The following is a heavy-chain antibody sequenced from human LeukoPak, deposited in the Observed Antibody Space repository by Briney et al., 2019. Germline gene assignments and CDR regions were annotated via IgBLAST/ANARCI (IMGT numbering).Heavy chain of an antibody. Sequence: PGGSLRLSCAASGFTFDDYAMHWVRQAPGKGLEWVSGISWNSGSIDYADSVKGRFTISRDNAKNSLYLQMNSLRAEDTALYYCAKASAAGFAEYFHHWGQGTLVTVSS. D-gene: IGHD6-13*01. CDR3: AKASAAGFAEYFHH. V-gene: IGHV3-9*01. CDR2: ISWNSGSI. CDR1: GFTFDDYA. J-gene: IGHJ1*01.